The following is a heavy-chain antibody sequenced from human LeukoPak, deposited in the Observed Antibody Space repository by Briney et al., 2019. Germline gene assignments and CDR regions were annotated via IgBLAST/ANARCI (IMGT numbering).Heavy chain of an antibody. V-gene: IGHV1-46*01. CDR1: GYTFTSYY. CDR2: INPSGGST. J-gene: IGHJ4*02. Sequence: VASVKVSSKASGYTFTSYYMHWVRQAPGQGLEWMGIINPSGGSTSYAQKFQGRVTMTRDTSTSTVYMELSSLRSEDTAVYYCTREDEAYCGGDCSPSYWGQGTLVTVSS. CDR3: TREDEAYCGGDCSPSY. D-gene: IGHD2-21*02.